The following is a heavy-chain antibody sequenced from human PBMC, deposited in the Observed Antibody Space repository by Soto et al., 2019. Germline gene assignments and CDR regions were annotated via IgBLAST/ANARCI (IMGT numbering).Heavy chain of an antibody. CDR2: IYQSGVT. V-gene: IGHV4-30-2*01. CDR1: GDSYSISTYS. Sequence: SETLSLTCNMSGDSYSISTYSWSWIRQPPGKALQWIGFIYQSGVTSYNPSLANRVSISLDRSNNQCSLKLKSVTAADTAVYFCAGMPYTSGLRFDPWGPGTLVTVSS. J-gene: IGHJ5*02. CDR3: AGMPYTSGLRFDP. D-gene: IGHD6-19*01.